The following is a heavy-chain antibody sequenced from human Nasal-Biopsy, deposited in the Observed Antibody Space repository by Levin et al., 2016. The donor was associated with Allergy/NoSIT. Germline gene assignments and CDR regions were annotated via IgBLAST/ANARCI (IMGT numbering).Heavy chain of an antibody. V-gene: IGHV3-23*01. D-gene: IGHD3-16*01. CDR3: AKRGWGEGGHFDF. J-gene: IGHJ4*02. CDR1: GFTFSSHY. Sequence: GESLKISCAASGFTFSSHYMNWVRQAPGKGLDWVSTVSTAGDNTYYSDSVRGRFTISRDNSKNTLYLLLNSLRAEDTAVYYCAKRGWGEGGHFDFWGQGTLLTVSS. CDR2: VSTAGDNT.